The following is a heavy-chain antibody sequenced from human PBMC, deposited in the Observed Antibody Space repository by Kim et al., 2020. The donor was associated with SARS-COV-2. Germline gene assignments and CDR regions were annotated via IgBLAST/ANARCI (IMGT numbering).Heavy chain of an antibody. D-gene: IGHD5-18*01. CDR1: GGSISSSSYY. CDR3: ARKLTAMVYDFDY. CDR2: IYYSGST. J-gene: IGHJ4*02. Sequence: SETLSLTCTVSGGSISSSSYYWGWICQPPGKGLVWIGSIYYSGSTNYNPSLKSRVTISVDTTKNQFSLTPSSVTAADTAVYYCARKLTAMVYDFDYWGQGTLVTVSS. V-gene: IGHV4-39*01.